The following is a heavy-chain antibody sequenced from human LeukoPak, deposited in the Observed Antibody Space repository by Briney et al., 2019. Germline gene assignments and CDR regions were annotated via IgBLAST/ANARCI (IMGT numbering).Heavy chain of an antibody. J-gene: IGHJ4*02. CDR2: IYHSGSA. D-gene: IGHD3-3*01. CDR1: GGSISSNNW. CDR3: ARYYDFWSGYYDY. V-gene: IGHV4-4*02. Sequence: PSETLSLTCGVSGGSISSNNWWSWVRQPPGQGLEWIGEIYHSGSANYNPSLKSRVTISVDKSKNQLSLKLISVTAADTAVYYCARYYDFWSGYYDYWGQGTLVTVSS.